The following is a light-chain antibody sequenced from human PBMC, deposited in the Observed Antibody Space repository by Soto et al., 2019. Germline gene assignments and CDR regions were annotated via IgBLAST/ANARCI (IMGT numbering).Light chain of an antibody. J-gene: IGLJ2*01. V-gene: IGLV2-14*01. CDR2: EVS. Sequence: QSALTQPASVSGSPGQSVTLSCTGTSSDVGAYNYVSWYQQLPGKAPKLMIYEVSNRPSGVSNRFSGSKSGNTAFLTISGLQAEDEADYYCNSYTTSSTVLFGGGTKVTVL. CDR1: SSDVGAYNY. CDR3: NSYTTSSTVL.